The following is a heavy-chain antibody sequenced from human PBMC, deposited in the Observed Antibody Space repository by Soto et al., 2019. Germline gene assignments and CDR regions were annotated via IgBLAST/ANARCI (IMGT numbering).Heavy chain of an antibody. CDR1: GGTFSSYA. D-gene: IGHD6-19*01. CDR2: IIPIFGTA. Sequence: QVQLVQSGAEVKKPGSSVKVSCKASGGTFSSYAISWVRQAPGQGLEWMGGIIPIFGTANYAQKFQGRVTITADESTSTAYMELSSLRSEDTAVYYCARDAPHSSGWRGRRFDPWGQGTLVTVSS. J-gene: IGHJ5*02. V-gene: IGHV1-69*01. CDR3: ARDAPHSSGWRGRRFDP.